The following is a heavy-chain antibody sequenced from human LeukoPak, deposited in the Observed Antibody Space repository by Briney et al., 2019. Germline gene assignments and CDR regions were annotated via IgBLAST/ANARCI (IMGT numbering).Heavy chain of an antibody. CDR3: SGSSSRGADY. J-gene: IGHJ4*02. Sequence: GGSLRLSCTASGFTFGDYAMSWVRQAPGKGLEWVGFIRSKAYRGTTEYAASVKGRFTISRDDSKSIAYLQMNSLKTEDTAVYYCSGSSSRGADYWGQGTLVIVSS. D-gene: IGHD6-6*01. CDR2: IRSKAYRGTT. V-gene: IGHV3-49*04. CDR1: GFTFGDYA.